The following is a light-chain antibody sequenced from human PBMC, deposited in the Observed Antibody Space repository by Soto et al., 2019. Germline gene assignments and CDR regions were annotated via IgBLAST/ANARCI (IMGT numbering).Light chain of an antibody. Sequence: EIVMTQSPATLSVSPGERATLSCRASQSVNSNLAWYQQKPGQAPRLLIYGASSRATGLPDRFSGSGSGTDFTLTIIRLEPEDFAVYYCQQYGISPPITFGQGTRLEIK. CDR2: GAS. J-gene: IGKJ5*01. CDR1: QSVNSN. V-gene: IGKV3-20*01. CDR3: QQYGISPPIT.